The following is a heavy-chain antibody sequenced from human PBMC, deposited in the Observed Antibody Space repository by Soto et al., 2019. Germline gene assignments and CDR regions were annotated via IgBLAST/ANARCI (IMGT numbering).Heavy chain of an antibody. CDR1: GLTLDRVW. CDR3: TTGRDDLLY. Sequence: EVQLVESGGGLVKLGGSLRLSCEVFGLTLDRVWLTWVRQAPGKGLEWVGRIKSKIDGGTTDYAAPVKGRFTISRDDSKNMLYLQMNSLKTEDTGMYFCTTGRDDLLYWGQGTLVTVSS. D-gene: IGHD1-26*01. CDR2: IKSKIDGGTT. J-gene: IGHJ4*02. V-gene: IGHV3-15*07.